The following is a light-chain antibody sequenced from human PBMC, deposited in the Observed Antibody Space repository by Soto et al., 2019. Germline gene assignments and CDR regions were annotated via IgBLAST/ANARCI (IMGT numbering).Light chain of an antibody. V-gene: IGKV3-20*01. CDR2: GAS. J-gene: IGKJ4*01. CDR3: QQYGSPLT. CDR1: QSVSSN. Sequence: EMVMTQSPATLSVSPGERATLSCGASQSVSSNLAWYQQKPGQAPRLLIYGASSRATGIPDRFSGSGSGTDFTLTISRLEPEDFAVYYCQQYGSPLTFGGGTKVDIK.